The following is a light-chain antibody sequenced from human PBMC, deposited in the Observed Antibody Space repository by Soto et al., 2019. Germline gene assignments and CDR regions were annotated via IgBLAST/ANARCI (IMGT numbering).Light chain of an antibody. Sequence: EIVMTPSPPTLSVSPGERATLFCRASQSVGSKLAWYQQRPGQAPRLLIYDASNRATGIPARFSGSGSGTEFSLTISSLQSEDFAVYSCQQYGDWPGAFGGGTKVDIK. CDR1: QSVGSK. CDR3: QQYGDWPGA. J-gene: IGKJ4*01. V-gene: IGKV3D-15*01. CDR2: DAS.